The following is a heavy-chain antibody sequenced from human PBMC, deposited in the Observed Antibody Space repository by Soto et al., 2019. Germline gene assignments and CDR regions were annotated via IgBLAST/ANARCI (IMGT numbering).Heavy chain of an antibody. D-gene: IGHD1-26*01. CDR2: IIPIFGTA. CDR3: ARAIVGPTTTGWLDP. CDR1: GGTFSRYA. J-gene: IGHJ5*02. Sequence: SVKVSCKASGGTFSRYASSWVRQAPGQGLEWLGGIIPIFGTANYAQKFQGRVTITADESTSTAYLELSSLRFEDTAVYYCARAIVGPTTTGWLDPWGQGTLVTVSS. V-gene: IGHV1-69*13.